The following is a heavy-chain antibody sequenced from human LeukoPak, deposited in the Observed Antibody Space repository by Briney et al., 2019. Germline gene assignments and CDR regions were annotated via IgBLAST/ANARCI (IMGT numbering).Heavy chain of an antibody. CDR1: GFTFSSYE. CDR3: VELGITMIEGV. D-gene: IGHD3-22*01. CDR2: ISSSGSTI. J-gene: IGHJ6*04. Sequence: GGSLRLSCAASGFTFSSYEMNWVRQAPGKGLEWVSYISSSGSTIYYADSVKGRFTISRDNAKNSLYLQMNSLRAEDTAVYYCVELGITMIEGVWGKGTTVTISS. V-gene: IGHV3-48*03.